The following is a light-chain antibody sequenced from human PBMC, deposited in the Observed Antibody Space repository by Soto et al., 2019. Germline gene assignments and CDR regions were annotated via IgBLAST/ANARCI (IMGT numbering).Light chain of an antibody. CDR1: SSDY. Sequence: QSALTQPPSASGSPGQSVTISCTGTSSDYVSWYQQRPGKAPKLLIYEVIKRPSGVPDRFSGSKSGNTASLTVSGLQAEDEADYHCTSYAGNNNLVFGGGTKLTVL. J-gene: IGLJ2*01. CDR2: EVI. V-gene: IGLV2-8*01. CDR3: TSYAGNNNLV.